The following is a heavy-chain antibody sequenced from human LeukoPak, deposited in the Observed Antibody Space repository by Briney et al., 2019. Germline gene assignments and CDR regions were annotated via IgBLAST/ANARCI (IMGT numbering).Heavy chain of an antibody. CDR3: VRDSFGVFILFDY. Sequence: SETLSLACAVYGGSFSGYYWSWIRQPPGKGLEWIGEINHRGSTNYNPSLKSRVTISVDTSKNQFSLKLSSVTAADTAVYYCVRDSFGVFILFDYWGQGTLVTVSS. CDR1: GGSFSGYY. D-gene: IGHD3-3*01. V-gene: IGHV4-34*01. CDR2: INHRGST. J-gene: IGHJ4*02.